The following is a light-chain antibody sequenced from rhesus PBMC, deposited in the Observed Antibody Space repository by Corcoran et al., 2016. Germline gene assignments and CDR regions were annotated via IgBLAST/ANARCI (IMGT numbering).Light chain of an antibody. CDR1: QGIASE. CDR3: QQYYGFPT. CDR2: YAN. Sequence: DIQMTQSPSSVSASGGDRDTITCRASQGIASELAWYQQKPGKPPNLLIFYANNLQSGVPSRFSSSGSGTEFPLSLSSLQPEDFATYFCQQYYGFPTFGEGTKVDIK. V-gene: IGKV1-25*02. J-gene: IGKJ4*01.